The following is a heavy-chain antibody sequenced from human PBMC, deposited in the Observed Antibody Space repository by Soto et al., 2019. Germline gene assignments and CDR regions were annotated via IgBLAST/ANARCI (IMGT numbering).Heavy chain of an antibody. J-gene: IGHJ3*02. CDR1: GGSISSSSYY. CDR2: IYYSGST. Sequence: SETLSLTCTVSGGSISSSSYYWGWIRQPPGKGLEWIGSIYYSGSTYYNPSLKSRVTISVDTSKNQFSLKLSSVTAADTAVYYCAGPYGADYGEGAFDIWGQGTMVTVSS. V-gene: IGHV4-39*01. CDR3: AGPYGADYGEGAFDI. D-gene: IGHD4-17*01.